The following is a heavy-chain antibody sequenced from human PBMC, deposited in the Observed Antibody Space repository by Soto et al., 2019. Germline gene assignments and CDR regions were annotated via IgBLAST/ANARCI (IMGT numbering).Heavy chain of an antibody. CDR2: VYYNENT. D-gene: IGHD3-10*01. V-gene: IGHV4-39*01. CDR3: ERRERYYGSPGWFDP. J-gene: IGHJ5*02. CDR1: GGSISSFAYY. Sequence: SETLSLTCTVSGGSISSFAYYWGWIRQPPGKGLEWIGTVYYNENTYYNPSLKSRLTISVDTAKNQFSLNLRSVTAAGTAIYFCERRERYYGSPGWFDPWGQGTLVTVYS.